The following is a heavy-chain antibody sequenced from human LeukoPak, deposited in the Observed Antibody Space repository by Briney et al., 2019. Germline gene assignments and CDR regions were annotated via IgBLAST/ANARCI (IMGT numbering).Heavy chain of an antibody. V-gene: IGHV3-30*02. CDR1: GFTFSRYG. J-gene: IGHJ4*02. D-gene: IGHD3-9*01. Sequence: GGSLRLSCAGSGFTFSRYGMHWVRQAPGKGLEWVALIRYDGNDHWYGDSAKGRFTISRDNSKDTVYLQMNSLRAEDTAVYYCARAVLPYDILTGHDYWGQGTLVTVSS. CDR2: IRYDGNDH. CDR3: ARAVLPYDILTGHDY.